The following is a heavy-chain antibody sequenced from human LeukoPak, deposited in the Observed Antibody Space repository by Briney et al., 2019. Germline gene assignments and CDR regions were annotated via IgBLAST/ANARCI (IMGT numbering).Heavy chain of an antibody. J-gene: IGHJ4*02. Sequence: PSETLSLTCTVSGGSISSSSYYWGWIRQPPGKGLEWIGSIYYSGSTYYNPSLKSRVTISVDTSKNQFSLKLSSVTAADTAVYYCASRGFGELLSPIIKYYFDYWGQGTLVTVSS. CDR1: GGSISSSSYY. CDR2: IYYSGST. D-gene: IGHD3-10*01. CDR3: ASRGFGELLSPIIKYYFDY. V-gene: IGHV4-39*07.